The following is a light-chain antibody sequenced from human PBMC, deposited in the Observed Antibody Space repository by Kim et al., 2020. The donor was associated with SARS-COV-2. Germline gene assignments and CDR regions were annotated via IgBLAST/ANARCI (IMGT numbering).Light chain of an antibody. CDR3: QQRSNGPPLT. CDR1: QSVDRY. V-gene: IGKV3-11*01. CDR2: DAS. Sequence: SPGVRAPLAGRASQSVDRYLAWYQQKSGQAPRLLIYDASNRATGIPARFSGSGSGTDFTLTISSLEPEDFAVYYCQQRSNGPPLTFGGGTKVDIK. J-gene: IGKJ4*01.